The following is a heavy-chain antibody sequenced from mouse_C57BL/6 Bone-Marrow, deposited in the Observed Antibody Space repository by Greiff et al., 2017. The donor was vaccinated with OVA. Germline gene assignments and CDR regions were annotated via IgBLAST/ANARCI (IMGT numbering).Heavy chain of an antibody. CDR3: TTCAPFAY. V-gene: IGHV14-4*01. J-gene: IGHJ3*01. Sequence: EVQLQQSGAELVRPGASVKLSCTASSFNIKDDYMHWVKQRPEQGLEWIGWIDPENGDTEYASKFQGKATITADTSSNTAYLQLSSLTSEDTAVYYCTTCAPFAYWGQGTLVTVSA. CDR1: SFNIKDDY. D-gene: IGHD6-1*01. CDR2: IDPENGDT.